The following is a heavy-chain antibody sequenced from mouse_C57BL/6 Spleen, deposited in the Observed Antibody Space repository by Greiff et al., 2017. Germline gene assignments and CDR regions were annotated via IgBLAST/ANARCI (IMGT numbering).Heavy chain of an antibody. J-gene: IGHJ4*01. CDR3: ARSDSSGYEAMDY. CDR2: LYPGRGST. Sequence: QFQLQQPGAELVKPVASVKMSCKASGYTFTSYWITWVKQRPGQGLEWIGDLYPGRGSTNYNEKFKSKATLTVDPSSSAAYMQLRSLTSEDSAVYYCARSDSSGYEAMDYWGQGTSVTVSS. D-gene: IGHD3-2*02. V-gene: IGHV1-55*01. CDR1: GYTFTSYW.